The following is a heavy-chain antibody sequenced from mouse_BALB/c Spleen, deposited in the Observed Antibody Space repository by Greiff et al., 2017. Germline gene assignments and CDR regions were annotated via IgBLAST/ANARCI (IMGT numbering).Heavy chain of an antibody. CDR3: ARYGGYDVFAY. D-gene: IGHD2-2*01. CDR1: GFTFSSYT. CDR2: ISSGGGNT. J-gene: IGHJ3*01. V-gene: IGHV5-9*03. Sequence: EVQLVESGGGLVKPGGSLKLSCAASGFTFSSYTMSWVRQTPEKRLEWVATISSGGGNTYYPDSVKGRFTISRDNAKNNLYLQMSSLRSEDTALYYCARYGGYDVFAYWGQGTLVTVSA.